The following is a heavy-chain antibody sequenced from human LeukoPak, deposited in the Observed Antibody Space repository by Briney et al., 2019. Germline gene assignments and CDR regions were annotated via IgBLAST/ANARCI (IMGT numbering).Heavy chain of an antibody. CDR3: AREGLKYYYDSSGYWEKAFDI. D-gene: IGHD3-22*01. J-gene: IGHJ3*02. CDR2: INPNSGGT. V-gene: IGHV1-2*02. Sequence: ASVKVSCKASGYTFTGYYMHWVRQAPGQGLEWMGWINPNSGGTDYAQKFQGRVTMTRDTSISTAYMELSRLRSDDTAVYYCAREGLKYYYDSSGYWEKAFDIWGQGTMVTVSS. CDR1: GYTFTGYY.